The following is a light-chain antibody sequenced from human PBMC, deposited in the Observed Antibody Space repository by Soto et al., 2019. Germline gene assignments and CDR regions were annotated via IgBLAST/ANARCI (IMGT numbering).Light chain of an antibody. J-gene: IGKJ3*01. V-gene: IGKV3-20*01. CDR3: QHYDNTPPSGT. Sequence: EIVLTQSPDTLSLSPGERATLSCRASQSVSSDYLVWYQQKPGLPPRLPIYGASRRATGIPDRFRGSGSGTDFILTISRLEPEDFAVYYCQHYDNTPPSGTFGPGTKVDIK. CDR1: QSVSSDY. CDR2: GAS.